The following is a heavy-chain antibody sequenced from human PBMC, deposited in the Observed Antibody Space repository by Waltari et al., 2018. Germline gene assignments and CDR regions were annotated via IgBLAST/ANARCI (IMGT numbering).Heavy chain of an antibody. CDR1: GYTFSVYW. V-gene: IGHV5-51*01. CDR3: ARQKKIRKVGWFDP. Sequence: EVQLVQSGVEVRKSGESLQISCKASGYTFSVYWIGWLRQMPGKGLEWMCLIYGGDSDTRYNPSFQGQVTISVDRSTSTAYLQWSALQASDSATYYCARQKKIRKVGWFDPWGQGTLVSVSS. CDR2: IYGGDSDT. D-gene: IGHD3-16*01. J-gene: IGHJ5*02.